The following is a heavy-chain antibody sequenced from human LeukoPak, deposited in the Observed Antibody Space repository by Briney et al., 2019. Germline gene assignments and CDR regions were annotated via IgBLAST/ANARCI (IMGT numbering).Heavy chain of an antibody. CDR3: AKAPSGTPYYFDY. V-gene: IGHV3-7*01. CDR1: GFTFSDYW. J-gene: IGHJ4*02. Sequence: GGSLRLSCTASGFTFSDYWMTWVRQAPGKGPEWVANIKQDGSQRYYVDSVRGRFTISRDNAKNSLFLQMNSLRAEDTAVYYCAKAPSGTPYYFDYWGQGTLVTVSS. CDR2: IKQDGSQR. D-gene: IGHD3-10*01.